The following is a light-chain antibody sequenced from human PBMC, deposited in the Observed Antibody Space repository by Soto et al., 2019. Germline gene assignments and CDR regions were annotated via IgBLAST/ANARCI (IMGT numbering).Light chain of an antibody. CDR1: SSNIGAGYD. V-gene: IGLV1-40*01. CDR3: QSYDSSLSRV. J-gene: IGLJ2*01. CDR2: GNS. Sequence: QSVLTQPPSVSGAPGQRVTISCTGSSSNIGAGYDVHWYQQLPGTAPKLLIYGNSNRPSGVPDRFSGSKSGTSASLAITGFQAADEADYYCQSYDSSLSRVFGGGTKLTVL.